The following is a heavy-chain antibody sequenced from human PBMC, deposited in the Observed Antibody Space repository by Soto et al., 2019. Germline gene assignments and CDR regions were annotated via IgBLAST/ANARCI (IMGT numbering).Heavy chain of an antibody. J-gene: IGHJ4*02. Sequence: GGSLRLSCAASGFTFSSYAMSWVRQAPGKGLEWVSAISGSGGSTYYPVSVKGRFTISRHNSKNTLYRQMNSLRAEDTAVYYCANHCSSTSCYVFSVDYWGQGTLVTVSS. CDR1: GFTFSSYA. V-gene: IGHV3-23*01. D-gene: IGHD2-2*01. CDR2: ISGSGGST. CDR3: ANHCSSTSCYVFSVDY.